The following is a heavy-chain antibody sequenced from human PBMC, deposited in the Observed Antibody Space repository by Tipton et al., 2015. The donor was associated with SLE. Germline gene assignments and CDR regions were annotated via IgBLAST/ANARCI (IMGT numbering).Heavy chain of an antibody. J-gene: IGHJ3*02. D-gene: IGHD3-10*01. Sequence: TLSLTCIVSGGSVLTGSYYWNWIRQHPGRGLEWIGYIYYNGTTYYNPSLKSRLIISRDTSKTHFSLKVTSVTAADTAVYYCARHPGASFDIWGHGTMVTVSS. CDR1: GGSVLTGSYY. CDR3: ARHPGASFDI. V-gene: IGHV4-31*03. CDR2: IYYNGTT.